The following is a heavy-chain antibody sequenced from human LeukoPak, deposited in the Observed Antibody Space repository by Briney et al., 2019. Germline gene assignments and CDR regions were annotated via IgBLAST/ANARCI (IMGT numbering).Heavy chain of an antibody. CDR3: ATGAGCGY. CDR2: IKQDGSER. Sequence: GGSLRLSCAASRFTFSSYWMTWVRQAPGKGLEWVANIKQDGSERNYVDSVKGRFTISRDNAKNSLYLQMNTLRDEDTAVYYCATGAGCGYWGQGTLVTVSS. V-gene: IGHV3-7*03. J-gene: IGHJ4*02. CDR1: RFTFSSYW. D-gene: IGHD6-19*01.